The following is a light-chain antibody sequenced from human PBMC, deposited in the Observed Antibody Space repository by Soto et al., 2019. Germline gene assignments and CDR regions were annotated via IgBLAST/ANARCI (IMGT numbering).Light chain of an antibody. J-gene: IGKJ2*02. V-gene: IGKV1-39*01. CDR2: AAS. CDR1: QSISNY. Sequence: DIQMTQSPSSLSASVGDRVTITCRASQSISNYLTWYQQKPGKAPNLLIYAASILQSGVPSRFSGSGSETDFTLTSSSLQHEDFATYHCQQSYSTPGTFGQGTKLEIK. CDR3: QQSYSTPGT.